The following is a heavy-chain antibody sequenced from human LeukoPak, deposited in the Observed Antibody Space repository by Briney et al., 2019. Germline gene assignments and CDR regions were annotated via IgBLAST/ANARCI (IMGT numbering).Heavy chain of an antibody. CDR2: IKSKTDDGTA. V-gene: IGHV3-15*01. CDR1: GFSFNTAW. CDR3: TTRGIAVSGLGY. J-gene: IGHJ4*02. D-gene: IGHD6-19*01. Sequence: KPGGSLRLSCAASGFSFNTAWMNWVRQTPGKGLERLGRIKSKTDDGTAEYAAHVKGRFIISRDDSKNMLSLEMRSLRTEDTGVYYCTTRGIAVSGLGYWGRGTLVVVSS.